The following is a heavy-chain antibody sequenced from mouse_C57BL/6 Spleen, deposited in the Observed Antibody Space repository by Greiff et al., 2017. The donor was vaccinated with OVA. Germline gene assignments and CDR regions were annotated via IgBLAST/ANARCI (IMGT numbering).Heavy chain of an antibody. Sequence: EVMLVESGGGLVKPGGSLKLSCAASGFTFSSYAMSWVRQTPEKRLEWVATISDGGSYTYYPDNVKGRFPISRDNAKNNKYQQMSHLESEDTAMYSYAYSSHGGFADWGQGTLVTVSA. D-gene: IGHD2-12*01. J-gene: IGHJ3*01. CDR3: AYSSHGGFAD. CDR1: GFTFSSYA. CDR2: ISDGGSYT. V-gene: IGHV5-4*03.